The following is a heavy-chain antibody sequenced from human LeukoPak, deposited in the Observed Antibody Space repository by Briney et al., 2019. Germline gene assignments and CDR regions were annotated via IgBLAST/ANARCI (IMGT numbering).Heavy chain of an antibody. CDR1: GDNFINYA. CDR3: ARRTGHVDDAFDI. CDR2: IIPVLDTA. J-gene: IGHJ3*02. V-gene: IGHV1-69*04. Sequence: SVKLSCKSSGDNFINYAINWVRPPPGQGLEWMGRIIPVLDTANFAPNSQRVTITADKSTSTTYLELYGLRYEDTAVYYCARRTGHVDDAFDIWGQGTLVTVSS. D-gene: IGHD3/OR15-3a*01.